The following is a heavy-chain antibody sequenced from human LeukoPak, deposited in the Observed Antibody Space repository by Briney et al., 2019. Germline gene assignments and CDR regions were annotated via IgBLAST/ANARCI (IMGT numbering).Heavy chain of an antibody. J-gene: IGHJ5*01. CDR2: IYHSGGT. Sequence: PSGTLSLTCAVSGGSISSGNWWNWVRPPPGKGPEWIGEIYHSGGTYSNPSLQSRVTISVDKSKNHFSLKLTSVTAAYTGVYYCARTSEDYSNSWIDSWGQGTLVVVSS. D-gene: IGHD6-13*01. CDR3: ARTSEDYSNSWIDS. V-gene: IGHV4-4*02. CDR1: GGSISSGNW.